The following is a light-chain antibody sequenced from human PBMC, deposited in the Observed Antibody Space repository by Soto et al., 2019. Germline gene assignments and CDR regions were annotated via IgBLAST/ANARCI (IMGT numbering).Light chain of an antibody. Sequence: EIAMTQSPATLSVSPGDRATLSCRASQSVDNDLAWYQQKPGQPPRLLIYDASTRATGIPARFSGSQSGTEFTLTISSLLSEDLVVYSWQQDNNWPLSFGGGTKVDIK. CDR1: QSVDND. J-gene: IGKJ4*01. V-gene: IGKV3D-15*01. CDR3: QQDNNWPLS. CDR2: DAS.